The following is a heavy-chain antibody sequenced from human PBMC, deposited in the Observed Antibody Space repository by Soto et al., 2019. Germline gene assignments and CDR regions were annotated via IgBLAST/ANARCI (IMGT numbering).Heavy chain of an antibody. CDR1: GVSFSGYY. V-gene: IGHV4-34*01. Sequence: QVQLQQWGAGLLKPSETLSLTCAVYGVSFSGYYWSWIRQPPGKGLEWIGEINHSGSTNYNPSLKSRVTIYVDTAKNQFSLKLSSVTAAGPAVYYCARGDWNYGRYDYYMGVWGKGTTVPVSS. CDR2: INHSGST. D-gene: IGHD1-7*01. J-gene: IGHJ6*03. CDR3: ARGDWNYGRYDYYMGV.